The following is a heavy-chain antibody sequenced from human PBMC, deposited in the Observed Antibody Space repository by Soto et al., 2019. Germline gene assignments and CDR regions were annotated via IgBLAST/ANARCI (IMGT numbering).Heavy chain of an antibody. Sequence: SVKVSCKASGGTFSSYAISWVRQAPGQGLEWMGGIIPIFGTANYAQKFQGRVTITADESTSTAYMELSSLRAGDSAVYYCARAYTGRLPRRADYYYAMDVWGQGTTVTVSS. CDR1: GGTFSSYA. CDR2: IIPIFGTA. V-gene: IGHV1-69*13. CDR3: ARAYTGRLPRRADYYYAMDV. J-gene: IGHJ6*02. D-gene: IGHD2-2*02.